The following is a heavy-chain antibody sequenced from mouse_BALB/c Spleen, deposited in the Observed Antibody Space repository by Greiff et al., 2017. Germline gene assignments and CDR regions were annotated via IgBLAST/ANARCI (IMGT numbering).Heavy chain of an antibody. V-gene: IGHV7-1*02. J-gene: IGHJ3*01. CDR3: ARDALVDGYGAY. D-gene: IGHD2-2*01. CDR1: GFTFSDFY. Sequence: EVNVVESGGGLVQPGGSLRLSCATSGFTFSDFYMEWVRQPPGKRLEWIAASRNKANDYTTEYSASVKGRFIVSRDTSQSILYLQMNALRAEDTAIYYCARDALVDGYGAYWGQGTLVTVSA. CDR2: SRNKANDYTT.